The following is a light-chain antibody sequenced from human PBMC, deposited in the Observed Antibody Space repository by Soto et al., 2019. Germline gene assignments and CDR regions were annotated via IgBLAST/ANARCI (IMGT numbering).Light chain of an antibody. CDR1: SSNIGSNI. Sequence: QSVLTQPPSASGTPRQRVTISCSGSSSNIGSNIVNWYQQLPGTAPKILIYTNNQRPSGVPDRFSDSKSGTSASLAISGLQSEDEADYYCAAWDGSLQTWVFGGGTKLTVL. J-gene: IGLJ3*02. V-gene: IGLV1-44*01. CDR3: AAWDGSLQTWV. CDR2: TNN.